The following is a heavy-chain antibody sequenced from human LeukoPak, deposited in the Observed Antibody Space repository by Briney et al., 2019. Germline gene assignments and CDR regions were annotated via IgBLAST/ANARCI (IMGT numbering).Heavy chain of an antibody. CDR2: IYPGDSDT. V-gene: IGHV5-51*01. CDR3: ATRDMVSATWFAP. J-gene: IGHJ5*02. D-gene: IGHD5-18*01. Sequence: GESLKISCKGSGYSFTSYWSGWVRQMPGKGVECMGIIYPGDSDTRYRPSFPGQVTMSVDKSINTAYLQWISLKASDTAIYYCATRDMVSATWFAPWGQAPLVTVSS. CDR1: GYSFTSYW.